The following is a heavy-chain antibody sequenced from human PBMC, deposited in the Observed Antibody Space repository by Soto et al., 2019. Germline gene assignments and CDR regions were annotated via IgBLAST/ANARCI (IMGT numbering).Heavy chain of an antibody. J-gene: IGHJ6*02. Sequence: EVQLVESGGGLVKPGGSLRLSCAASGFTFSNAWMNWVRQAPGKGLEWIGRIKSKVDGGTTEYAAHVKVRFTISRDDSKNTLYLQMTSLKTEDTAVYFCTTDLAVTHIYYYYVMDVWGQGTTVTVSS. CDR2: IKSKVDGGTT. CDR1: GFTFSNAW. CDR3: TTDLAVTHIYYYYVMDV. D-gene: IGHD4-17*01. V-gene: IGHV3-15*01.